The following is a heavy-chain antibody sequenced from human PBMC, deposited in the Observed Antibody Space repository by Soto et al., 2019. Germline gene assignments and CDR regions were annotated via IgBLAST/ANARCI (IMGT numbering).Heavy chain of an antibody. CDR2: ISYDEAAT. Sequence: QVQLVESGGGVVQPGTSLKLSCSASGFAFSDYGVHWVRQAPGKGLEWVASISYDEAATYYSDSVKGRFTISRDNAKNTLFLHMNSLRTEDTAMYYCAKGSEWLVTWDLDYWGQGTLVTVSS. CDR3: AKGSEWLVTWDLDY. D-gene: IGHD6-19*01. CDR1: GFAFSDYG. V-gene: IGHV3-30*18. J-gene: IGHJ4*02.